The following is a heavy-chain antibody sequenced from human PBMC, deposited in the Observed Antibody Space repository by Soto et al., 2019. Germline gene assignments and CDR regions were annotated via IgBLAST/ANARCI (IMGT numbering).Heavy chain of an antibody. Sequence: TLSLTCTVSSDSRSSHNWIWIRQPPGKGLEWIGYIDNGGGTSYNPSLRSRVTMSVDTSTLQFTLKLSSVTAADTAVYYCVRQGFGVLHGLVDVWGQGTMVTVSS. J-gene: IGHJ6*02. CDR1: SDSRSSHN. V-gene: IGHV4-59*08. CDR2: IDNGGGT. D-gene: IGHD3-10*01. CDR3: VRQGFGVLHGLVDV.